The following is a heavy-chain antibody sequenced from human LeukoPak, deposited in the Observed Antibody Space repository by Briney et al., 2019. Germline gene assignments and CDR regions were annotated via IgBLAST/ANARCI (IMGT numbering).Heavy chain of an antibody. D-gene: IGHD1-26*01. V-gene: IGHV4-61*02. Sequence: TSEPLSLTCTVSGGFITSGSYYWSWIRQPARKGLECIGRIYTSGSTKYNPSLKSRVTISVDTSKSQFSLKLSSVTAADTAVYYCAREIVGAYDYWGQGTLVTVSS. J-gene: IGHJ4*02. CDR3: AREIVGAYDY. CDR2: IYTSGST. CDR1: GGFITSGSYY.